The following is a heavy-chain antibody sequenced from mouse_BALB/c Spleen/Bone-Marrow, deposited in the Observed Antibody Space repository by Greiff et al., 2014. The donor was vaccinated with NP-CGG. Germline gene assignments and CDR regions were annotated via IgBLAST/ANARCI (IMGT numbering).Heavy chain of an antibody. CDR2: INPYNDGT. CDR1: GYTFTSYV. D-gene: IGHD2-2*01. CDR3: ARYGNDPFYAMDY. Sequence: EVKLLESGPELVKPGASVKMSCKASGYTFTSYVMHWVKQKPGQGLEWIGYINPYNDGTKYNEKFKGKATLTSDKSSSTAYMERSSLTAEDSAVYDCARYGNDPFYAMDYWGQGTSVTVSA. V-gene: IGHV1-14*01. J-gene: IGHJ4*01.